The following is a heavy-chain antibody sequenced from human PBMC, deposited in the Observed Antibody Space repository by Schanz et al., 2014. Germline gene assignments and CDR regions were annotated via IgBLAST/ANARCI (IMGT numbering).Heavy chain of an antibody. Sequence: EVQLLESGGGLVQPGGSLRLSCAASGFTFSSYAMTWVRQAPGKGLDWVSAISGSGSSTHYADSVKGRFTISRDNYKNTLYLQMNSLSAEDTAVYYCAKVAPAATYLDSWGLGTLVTVSS. CDR2: ISGSGSST. V-gene: IGHV3-23*01. CDR1: GFTFSSYA. CDR3: AKVAPAATYLDS. D-gene: IGHD2-2*01. J-gene: IGHJ4*02.